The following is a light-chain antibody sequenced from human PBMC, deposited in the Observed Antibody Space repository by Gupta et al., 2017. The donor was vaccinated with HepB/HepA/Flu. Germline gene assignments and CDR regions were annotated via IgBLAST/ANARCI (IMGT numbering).Light chain of an antibody. CDR3: QQYYSYPLT. CDR2: AAS. Sequence: AIRMTQSPSSFSASTGDRVTITCRASQGISSYLAWYQQKPGKAPKLLIYAASTLQSGVPSRFSGRGSGTDFTLTISCMKSEDFATYYCQQYYSYPLTFRGGTEVAIK. V-gene: IGKV1-8*01. J-gene: IGKJ4*01. CDR1: QGISSY.